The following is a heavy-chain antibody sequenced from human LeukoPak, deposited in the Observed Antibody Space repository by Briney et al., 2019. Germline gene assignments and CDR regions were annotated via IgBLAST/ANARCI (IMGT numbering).Heavy chain of an antibody. CDR2: IYYSGST. J-gene: IGHJ4*02. Sequence: SETLSLTCTVSGGSISSYYWSWIRQPPGKGLEWIGYIYYSGSTNYNPSLKSRVTISVDTSKNQFSLKLSSVTAADTAVYYCARGPQYYYDSSGYYLGYWGQGTLVTVSS. CDR1: GGSISSYY. V-gene: IGHV4-59*08. CDR3: ARGPQYYYDSSGYYLGY. D-gene: IGHD3-22*01.